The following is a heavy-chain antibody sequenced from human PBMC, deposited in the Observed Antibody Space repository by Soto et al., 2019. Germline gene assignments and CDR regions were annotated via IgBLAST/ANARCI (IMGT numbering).Heavy chain of an antibody. CDR2: IRSKAYGGTT. D-gene: IGHD3-16*02. CDR3: TRDRDYYDYIWGSYRFQYYFDY. V-gene: IGHV3-49*03. Sequence: GGSLILSCTASGFTFGDYAMSWFRQAPGKGLEWVGFIRSKAYGGTTEYAASVKGRFTISRDDSKSIAYLQMNSLKTEDTAVYYCTRDRDYYDYIWGSYRFQYYFDYWGQGTLVTVSS. J-gene: IGHJ4*02. CDR1: GFTFGDYA.